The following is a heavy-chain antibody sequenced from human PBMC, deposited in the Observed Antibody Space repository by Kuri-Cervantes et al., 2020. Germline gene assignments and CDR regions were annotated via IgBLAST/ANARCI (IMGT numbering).Heavy chain of an antibody. CDR2: IYPGDSDT. V-gene: IGHV5-51*01. CDR1: GYSFTNYW. D-gene: IGHD3-16*02. J-gene: IGHJ6*03. CDR3: ARLGWDDYIWGSYRPPYYYYMDV. Sequence: GESLKISCKGSGYSFTNYWIGWVRQMPGKGLEWMGIIYPGDSDTSYSPSFQGQVTTSADKSISTAYLQWSSLKASDTAMYYCARLGWDDYIWGSYRPPYYYYMDVWGKGTTVTVSS.